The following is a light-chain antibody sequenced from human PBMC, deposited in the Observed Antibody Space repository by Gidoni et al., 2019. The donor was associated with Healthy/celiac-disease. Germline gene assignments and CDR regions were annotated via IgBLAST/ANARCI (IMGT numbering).Light chain of an antibody. CDR2: GAS. J-gene: IGKJ1*01. V-gene: IGKV3-15*01. Sequence: ELVLTQSPATLSVSPGERATLSCRASQSVSSNLAWYQQKPGQAPRLLIYGASTRATGIPARFSGSGSGTEFTLTISSRQSEDFAGYYCQQYNNWPPWTFGQGTKVEIK. CDR1: QSVSSN. CDR3: QQYNNWPPWT.